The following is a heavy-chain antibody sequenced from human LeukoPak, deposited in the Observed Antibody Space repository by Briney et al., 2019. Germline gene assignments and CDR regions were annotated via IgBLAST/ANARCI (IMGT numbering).Heavy chain of an antibody. CDR3: ARGRYNYGYLENDY. Sequence: ASVKVSCRASGYTFTGYHMHWVRQAPGQGLEWMGWINPNSGGTNYAQKFQGRVTMTRDKSISTAYMELSRLRSDDTAVYYCARGRYNYGYLENDYWGQGTLVTVSS. CDR1: GYTFTGYH. V-gene: IGHV1-2*02. D-gene: IGHD5-18*01. J-gene: IGHJ4*02. CDR2: INPNSGGT.